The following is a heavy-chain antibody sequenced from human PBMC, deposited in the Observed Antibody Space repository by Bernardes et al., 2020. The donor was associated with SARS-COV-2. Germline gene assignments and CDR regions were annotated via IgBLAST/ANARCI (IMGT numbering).Heavy chain of an antibody. Sequence: ASVKVSCMASGYTFTAYYMHWVRQAPGQGLEWMGWINANSGVINYAQKFQGRVTMTRDTSISTAYMELSRLRSDDTAMYYCARDYYGSGSYTDYWGQGTLVTVSS. V-gene: IGHV1-2*02. CDR1: GYTFTAYY. CDR2: INANSGVI. D-gene: IGHD3-10*01. J-gene: IGHJ4*02. CDR3: ARDYYGSGSYTDY.